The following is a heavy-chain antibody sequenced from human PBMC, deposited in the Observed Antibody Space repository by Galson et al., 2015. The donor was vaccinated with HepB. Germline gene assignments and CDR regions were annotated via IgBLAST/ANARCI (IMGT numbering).Heavy chain of an antibody. CDR2: ISGSGGST. J-gene: IGHJ4*02. V-gene: IGHV3-23*01. D-gene: IGHD6-13*01. CDR1: GFTFSSYA. Sequence: SLRLSCAASGFTFSSYAMSWVRQAPGKGLEWVSAISGSGGSTYYADSVKGRFTISRDNSKNTLYLQMNSLRAEDTAVYYCAKEGPEAAAGYTYFDYWGQGTLVTVSS. CDR3: AKEGPEAAAGYTYFDY.